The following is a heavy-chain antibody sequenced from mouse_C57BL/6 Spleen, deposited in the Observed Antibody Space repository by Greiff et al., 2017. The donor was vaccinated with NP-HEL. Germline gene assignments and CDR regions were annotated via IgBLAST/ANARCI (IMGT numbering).Heavy chain of an antibody. CDR3: ARGGRRGYFDV. CDR2: IYPLDCST. D-gene: IGHD2-12*01. CDR1: VSPFTAPP. J-gene: IGHJ1*03. Sequence: VQLQQSDAELVNPGASVKISCKVSVSPFTAPPLPCLHHRPYPVLAWIGSIYPLDCSTNYNEKFKSKATLTVDTSSSTAYMQLSSLTSEDSAVYYCARGGRRGYFDVWGTGTTVTVSS. V-gene: IGHV1-78*01.